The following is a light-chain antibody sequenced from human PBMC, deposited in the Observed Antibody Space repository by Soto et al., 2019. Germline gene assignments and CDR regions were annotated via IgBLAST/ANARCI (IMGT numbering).Light chain of an antibody. CDR2: GAS. J-gene: IGKJ5*01. Sequence: EIVLTQSPGTRSLYQGERATLSCRASQFVSSNLAWYQQKPGQAPRLLIYGASTRATGIPARFSGSGSGTEFTLTISNLHSEDFAVYFCQQYHNWPPITFGQGTRLEI. V-gene: IGKV3D-15*01. CDR1: QFVSSN. CDR3: QQYHNWPPIT.